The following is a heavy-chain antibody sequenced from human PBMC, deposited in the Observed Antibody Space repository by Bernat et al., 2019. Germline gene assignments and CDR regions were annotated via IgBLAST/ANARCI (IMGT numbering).Heavy chain of an antibody. CDR1: EFTFSSYG. CDR3: AKDSWQGLVPPWTFDY. D-gene: IGHD6-19*01. CDR2: IRYDGSNK. V-gene: IGHV3-30*02. Sequence: QVQLVESGGGVVQPGGSMRLSCPASEFTFSSYGMHWVRQAPGKGLGWVAFIRYDGSNKYYADAVKGRFTIARDNSKNTLYLQMNSLRADDTAGYYCAKDSWQGLVPPWTFDYWGQGTLVTVSS. J-gene: IGHJ4*02.